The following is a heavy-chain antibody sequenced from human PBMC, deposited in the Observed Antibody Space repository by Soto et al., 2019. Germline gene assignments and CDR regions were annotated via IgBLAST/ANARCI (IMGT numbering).Heavy chain of an antibody. CDR1: GFTFSDST. Sequence: GGSLRLSCAASGFTFSDSTIHWVRQASGKGLEWVALIRTKVNSYATVYAASVRGRFTISRDDSKNTAYLQMSSLRSEDTAMYYCTTRDSDVRGQGTTVTVS. J-gene: IGHJ6*02. V-gene: IGHV3-73*01. CDR2: IRTKVNSYAT. CDR3: TTRDSDV.